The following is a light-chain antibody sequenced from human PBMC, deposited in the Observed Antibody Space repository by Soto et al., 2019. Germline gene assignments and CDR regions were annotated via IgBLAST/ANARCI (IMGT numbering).Light chain of an antibody. CDR2: KVS. CDR3: MSYIDSTSTHWV. V-gene: IGLV1-40*01. J-gene: IGLJ3*02. Sequence: QPVLTQPPSVSGAPGQRVTISCTGSSSNLGSGFDVQWYQQLPGTAPKLLIFKVSNRPSGISGRFSGSKSGNTASLTISGLQAEDEADYYCMSYIDSTSTHWVLGGGTKLTVL. CDR1: SSNLGSGFD.